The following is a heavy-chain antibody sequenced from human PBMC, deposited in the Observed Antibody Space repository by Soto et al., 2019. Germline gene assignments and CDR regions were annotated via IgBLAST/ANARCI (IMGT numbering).Heavy chain of an antibody. J-gene: IGHJ6*02. V-gene: IGHV3-30*18. CDR3: AKDLRQGASGATVYGMDV. CDR2: VSHDGRKT. Sequence: QVQLVESGGGEVQPGTSLRLSCVASGFIFSDNGMHWVRQVPGKGLEWVALVSHDGRKTFYADSVKGRLTIYRDNSKNTVYLHMSNLRPEDTAVYQCAKDLRQGASGATVYGMDVWGQGTTVTVPS. D-gene: IGHD5-12*01. CDR1: GFIFSDNG.